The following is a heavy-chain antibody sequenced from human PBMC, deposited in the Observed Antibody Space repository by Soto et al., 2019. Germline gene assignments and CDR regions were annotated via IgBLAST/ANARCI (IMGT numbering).Heavy chain of an antibody. J-gene: IGHJ4*02. CDR2: ICNSGGT. D-gene: IGHD1-26*01. V-gene: IGHV4-59*01. CDR1: GDSISSYC. CDR3: ARGVGRYGSNLDY. Sequence: QVQLQESGPGLVKPSETLSLTCTVSGDSISSYCWSWVRQPPGEGLEWIANICNSGGTSYNPSRKSRVVISLDPSRNQFSLKLSSVTAADTAVYYCARGVGRYGSNLDYWGQGTLVTVSS.